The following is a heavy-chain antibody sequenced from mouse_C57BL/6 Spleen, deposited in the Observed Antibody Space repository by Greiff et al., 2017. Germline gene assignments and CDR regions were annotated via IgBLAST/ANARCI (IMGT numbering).Heavy chain of an antibody. Sequence: VKLQQPGAELVKPGASVKMSCKASGYTFTSYWITWVKQRPGQGLEWIGDIYPGSGSTNYNEKFKSKATLTVDTSSSTAYMQLSSLTSEDSAVYYCAREGLTWSCFAYWGQGTLVTVSS. V-gene: IGHV1-55*01. CDR2: IYPGSGST. J-gene: IGHJ3*01. CDR3: AREGLTWSCFAY. CDR1: GYTFTSYW. D-gene: IGHD3-3*01.